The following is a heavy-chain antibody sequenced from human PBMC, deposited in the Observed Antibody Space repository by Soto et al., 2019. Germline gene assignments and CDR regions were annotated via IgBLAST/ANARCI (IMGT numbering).Heavy chain of an antibody. CDR1: GFTFSTYA. V-gene: IGHV3-30-3*01. D-gene: IGHD3-3*01. J-gene: IGHJ6*01. Sequence: QVQLVESGGGVVQPGRSLRLSCAASGFTFSTYAMHWVRQAPGKGLEGVAVISYDGSNRNYADSVKGRFTISRDNSNHTLYLQTDRQRGEDTAVYFCARDGHDFCSGSHRDYGVDGWGQGTSVTVSP. CDR2: ISYDGSNR. CDR3: ARDGHDFCSGSHRDYGVDG.